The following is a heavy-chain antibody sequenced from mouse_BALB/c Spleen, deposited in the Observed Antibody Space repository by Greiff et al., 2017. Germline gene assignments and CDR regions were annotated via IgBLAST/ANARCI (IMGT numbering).Heavy chain of an antibody. CDR1: GFTFSSYA. CDR2: ISSGGSYT. V-gene: IGHV5-9-4*01. J-gene: IGHJ4*01. CDR3: ARDTTVGAMDY. D-gene: IGHD1-1*01. Sequence: EVQLVESGGGLVKPGGSLKLSCAASGFTFSSYAMSWVRQSPEKRLEWVAEISSGGSYTYYPDTVTGRFTISRDNAKNTLYLEMSSLRSEDTAMYYCARDTTVGAMDYWGQGTSVTVSS.